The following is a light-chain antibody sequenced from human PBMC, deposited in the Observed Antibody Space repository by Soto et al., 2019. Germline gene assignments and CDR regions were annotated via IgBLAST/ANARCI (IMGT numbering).Light chain of an antibody. CDR1: QSLSTS. CDR3: HQRSNWLT. J-gene: IGKJ4*01. Sequence: EFVLTQSPATLSLSPGEGATLSCRASQSLSTSLAWYQHKPGQAPRLLIYDASYRAPGIPARLSGSGSGTAFTRTISSLAPEVFAVYYCHQRSNWLTFGGGTKVEI. V-gene: IGKV3-11*01. CDR2: DAS.